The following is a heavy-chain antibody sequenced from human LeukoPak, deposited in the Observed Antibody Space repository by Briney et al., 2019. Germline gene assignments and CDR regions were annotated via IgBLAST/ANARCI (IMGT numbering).Heavy chain of an antibody. V-gene: IGHV3-21*01. CDR1: GFTFNSYS. Sequence: GGSLRLSCAASGFTFNSYSMIWVRQAPGKGLEWVSSISSSSYITYADSVKGRFTISRDNAKNSLYLQMHSLRAEDTAVYYCARDSQAVGTDFDYWGQGTLVTVSS. D-gene: IGHD6-13*01. CDR2: ISSSSYI. CDR3: ARDSQAVGTDFDY. J-gene: IGHJ4*02.